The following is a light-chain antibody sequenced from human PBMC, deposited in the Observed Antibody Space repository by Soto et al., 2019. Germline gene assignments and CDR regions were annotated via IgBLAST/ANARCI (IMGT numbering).Light chain of an antibody. J-gene: IGKJ4*01. CDR1: QRISID. CDR2: GAS. CDR3: QHFRTLPPT. V-gene: IGKV3-15*01. Sequence: EIGMTQSPATLSVAPGESVTLSCSASQRISIDVAWYQQKTGQAPRLLIFGASNTATGIPARISGSGSGTEFTLTSRSLQSEDFAVYFWQHFRTLPPTFGGGTTLA.